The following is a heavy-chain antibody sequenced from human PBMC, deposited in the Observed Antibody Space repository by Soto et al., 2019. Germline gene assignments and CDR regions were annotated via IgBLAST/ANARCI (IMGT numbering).Heavy chain of an antibody. CDR3: AKGNWAYSYNNWFDP. CDR1: GFTFRSYA. D-gene: IGHD5-18*01. J-gene: IGHJ5*02. V-gene: IGHV3-64D*06. CDR2: LSGDGRST. Sequence: GWLRPACSASGFTFRSYAMPEVRQAPGKGLEYVSALSGDGRSTYYADSVKGRFTVFRDNSKNTLFLQMSSLRVEDTAVYYCAKGNWAYSYNNWFDPWGQGTLVTVSS.